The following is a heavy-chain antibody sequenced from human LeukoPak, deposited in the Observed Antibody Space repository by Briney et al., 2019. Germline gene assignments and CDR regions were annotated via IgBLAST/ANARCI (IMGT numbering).Heavy chain of an antibody. D-gene: IGHD5-12*01. CDR1: GFLFSSFE. CDR2: ISSSGITI. Sequence: GGSLRLSCAAFGFLFSSFEVNWVRQAPGKGLEWVSYISSSGITIYYADSVKGRFTISRDNAKNSLYLQMNSLRAEDTAVYYCAREMGGYPFDYWGQGTLVTVSS. CDR3: AREMGGYPFDY. V-gene: IGHV3-48*03. J-gene: IGHJ4*02.